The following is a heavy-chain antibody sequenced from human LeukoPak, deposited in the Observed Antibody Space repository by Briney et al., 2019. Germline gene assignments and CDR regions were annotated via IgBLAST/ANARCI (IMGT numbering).Heavy chain of an antibody. CDR1: GGSISSSSYY. D-gene: IGHD6-19*01. CDR2: INHSGST. J-gene: IGHJ5*02. CDR3: ARGGYSSGWYLDNWFDP. V-gene: IGHV4-39*07. Sequence: PSETLSLTCTVSGGSISSSSYYWGWIRQPPGKGLEWIGEINHSGSTNYNPSLKSRVTISVDTSKNQFSLKLSSVTAADTAVYYCARGGYSSGWYLDNWFDPWGQGTLVTVSS.